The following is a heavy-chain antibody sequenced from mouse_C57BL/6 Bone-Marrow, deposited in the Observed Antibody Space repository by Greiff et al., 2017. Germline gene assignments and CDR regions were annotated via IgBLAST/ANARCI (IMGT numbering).Heavy chain of an antibody. CDR3: ARLGRDWFDY. V-gene: IGHV1-63*01. CDR1: GYTFTNYW. CDR2: IYPGGGYT. D-gene: IGHD4-1*01. J-gene: IGHJ2*01. Sequence: QVQLQQSGAELVRPGTSVKMSCKASGYTFTNYWIGWAKQRPGHGLEWIGDIYPGGGYTNYNEKFKGKATLTADKSSSTAYMQFSSLTSEDSAIYYCARLGRDWFDYWGQGTTLTVSS.